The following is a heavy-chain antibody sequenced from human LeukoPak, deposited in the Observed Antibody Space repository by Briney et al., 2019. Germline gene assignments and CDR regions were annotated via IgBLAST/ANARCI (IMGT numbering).Heavy chain of an antibody. J-gene: IGHJ3*02. V-gene: IGHV4-59*01. D-gene: IGHD5-18*01. Sequence: SETLSLTCTVSGGSISSYYWSWIRQPPGKGLEWIGYIYYSGSTNYNPSLKSRVTISVDTSKNQFSLKLSSVTAADTAVYYCGRGGTAQPDAFDIWGQGTMVTVSS. CDR3: GRGGTAQPDAFDI. CDR2: IYYSGST. CDR1: GGSISSYY.